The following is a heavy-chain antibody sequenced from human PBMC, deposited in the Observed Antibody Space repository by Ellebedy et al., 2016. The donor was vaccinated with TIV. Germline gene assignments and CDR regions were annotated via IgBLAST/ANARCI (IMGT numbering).Heavy chain of an antibody. CDR3: TRNPGSGMSD. Sequence: GGSLRLSCTASGLTFGDDAMSWVRQAPGKGLEWVGFIRSKAYGGTTEYAASVKGRFTISRDDSKSIAYLQMNSLKTEDTAVYYCTRNPGSGMSDWGQGTLVTVSS. J-gene: IGHJ4*02. V-gene: IGHV3-49*04. D-gene: IGHD3-10*01. CDR1: GLTFGDDA. CDR2: IRSKAYGGTT.